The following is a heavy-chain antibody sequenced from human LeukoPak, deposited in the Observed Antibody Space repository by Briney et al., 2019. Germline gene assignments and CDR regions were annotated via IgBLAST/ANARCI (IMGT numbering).Heavy chain of an antibody. J-gene: IGHJ3*02. CDR3: AREKYCTNGVCYPKAFDI. V-gene: IGHV1-69*05. CDR1: GGTFSSYA. CDR2: IIPIFGTA. D-gene: IGHD2-8*01. Sequence: SVKVSCKASGGTFSSYAISWVRQAPGQGLEWMGGIIPIFGTANYAQKFQGRVTITTDESTSTAYMELSSLRSEDTAVYYCAREKYCTNGVCYPKAFDIWGQGTMVTVSS.